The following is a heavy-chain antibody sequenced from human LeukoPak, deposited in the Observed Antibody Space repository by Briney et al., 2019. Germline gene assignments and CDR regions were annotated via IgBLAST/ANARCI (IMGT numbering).Heavy chain of an antibody. Sequence: GGSLRLSCAASGFTFSSYGMHWVRQAPGKGLEWVAVISYDGSNKYYADSVKGRFTISRDNSKNTLYLQMNSLRAEDTAVYYCARSPNDLNYYYYYGMDVWGKGTTVTVSP. D-gene: IGHD1-1*01. CDR3: ARSPNDLNYYYYYGMDV. V-gene: IGHV3-30*03. CDR1: GFTFSSYG. CDR2: ISYDGSNK. J-gene: IGHJ6*04.